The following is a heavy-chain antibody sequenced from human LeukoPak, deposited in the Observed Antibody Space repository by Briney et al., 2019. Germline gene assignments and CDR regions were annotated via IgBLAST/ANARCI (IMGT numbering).Heavy chain of an antibody. J-gene: IGHJ5*02. D-gene: IGHD1-26*01. CDR1: GGTFSPYA. CDR3: ARDQVMGATKWFDP. V-gene: IGHV1-69*13. CDR2: IIPIFGTA. Sequence: SVKVSCKASGGTFSPYAISWVRQAPGQGLEWMGGIIPIFGTANYAQKFQGRVTITADESTSTAYMELSSLRSEDTAVYYCARDQVMGATKWFDPWGQGTLVTVSS.